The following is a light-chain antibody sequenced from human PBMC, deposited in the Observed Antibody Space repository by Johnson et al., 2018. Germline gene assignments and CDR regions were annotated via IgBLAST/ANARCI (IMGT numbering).Light chain of an antibody. CDR1: SSNIGNNY. Sequence: QSVLTQPPSVSAAPGQKVTISCYGSSSNIGNNYVSWYQQLPGTAPKLLIYENNKRPSGIPDRFSGSKSGTSATLGITGLQTGDEADYYCGTWASSLSAGNVFGTGTEVTVL. V-gene: IGLV1-51*02. CDR2: ENN. J-gene: IGLJ1*01. CDR3: GTWASSLSAGNV.